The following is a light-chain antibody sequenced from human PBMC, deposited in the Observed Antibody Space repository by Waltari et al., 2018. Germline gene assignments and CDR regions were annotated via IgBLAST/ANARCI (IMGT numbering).Light chain of an antibody. J-gene: IGLJ3*02. CDR2: DVS. Sequence: QSPLTQPPPVSGSPGQSTTSPSPGTSRAVGFFTLSPWYQQYPGKVPQLLIYDVSDRPSGVSSRFSGSKSGNTASLTISGLQADDEADYYCNSYTGSSSWVFGGGTKLTVL. CDR1: SRAVGFFT. CDR3: NSYTGSSSWV. V-gene: IGLV2-14*01.